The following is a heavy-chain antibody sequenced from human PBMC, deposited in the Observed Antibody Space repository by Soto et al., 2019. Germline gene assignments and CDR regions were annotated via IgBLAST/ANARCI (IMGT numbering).Heavy chain of an antibody. CDR3: ARDRFDYYDSSGYWRFDP. V-gene: IGHV3-48*01. Sequence: PGGSLRHSCAASGFTFSSYSMNWVRQAPGKGLEWVSYISSSSRTIYYADSVKGRFTISRDNAKNSLYLQMNSLRAEDTAVYYCARDRFDYYDSSGYWRFDPWGQGTLVTVSS. CDR2: ISSSSRTI. CDR1: GFTFSSYS. J-gene: IGHJ5*02. D-gene: IGHD3-22*01.